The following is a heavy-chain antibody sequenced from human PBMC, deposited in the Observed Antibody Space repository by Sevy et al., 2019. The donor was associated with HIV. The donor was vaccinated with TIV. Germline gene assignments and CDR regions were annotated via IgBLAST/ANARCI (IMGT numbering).Heavy chain of an antibody. CDR1: GYAFTGYY. D-gene: IGHD3-3*01. CDR2: INPISGGT. V-gene: IGHV1-2*06. J-gene: IGHJ6*02. Sequence: ASVKVSCKASGYAFTGYYIHWVRQAPGQGLEWMGRINPISGGTDDSHKFQGRVTMTRDTSISTAYMDVTSLRSDDTAVYYWARAPTDFWTGGMDVWGQGTVVTVSS. CDR3: ARAPTDFWTGGMDV.